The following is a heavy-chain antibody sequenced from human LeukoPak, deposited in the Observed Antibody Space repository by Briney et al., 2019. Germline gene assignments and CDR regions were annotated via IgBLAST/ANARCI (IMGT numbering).Heavy chain of an antibody. Sequence: SETLSLTCTVSGGSISGYYWSWIRQPPGKGLEWIGYIYNSGSTNYNPSLKSRVTISVDTSKNQFSLKLRSVTAADTAVYYCARQGYMGFDYWGQGTLVTVSS. CDR2: IYNSGST. D-gene: IGHD5-12*01. CDR3: ARQGYMGFDY. CDR1: GGSISGYY. V-gene: IGHV4-59*08. J-gene: IGHJ4*02.